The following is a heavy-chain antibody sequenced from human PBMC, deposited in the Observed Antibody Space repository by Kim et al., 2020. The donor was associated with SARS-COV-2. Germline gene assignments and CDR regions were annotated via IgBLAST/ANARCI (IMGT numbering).Heavy chain of an antibody. D-gene: IGHD3-22*01. Sequence: ASVKVSCKVSGYTLTELSMHWVRQAPGKGLEWMGGFDPEDGETIYAQKFQGRVTMTEDTSTDTAYMELSSLRSEDTAVYYCATDFFAHDSSGYSVDYWGQGTLVTVSS. CDR3: ATDFFAHDSSGYSVDY. J-gene: IGHJ4*02. CDR2: FDPEDGET. CDR1: GYTLTELS. V-gene: IGHV1-24*01.